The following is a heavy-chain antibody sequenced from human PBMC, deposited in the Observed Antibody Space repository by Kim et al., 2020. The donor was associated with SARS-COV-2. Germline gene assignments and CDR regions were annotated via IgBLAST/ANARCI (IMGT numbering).Heavy chain of an antibody. CDR1: GYTFTSYH. CDR2: INPSGGDA. V-gene: IGHV1-46*01. J-gene: IGHJ4*02. CDR3: AREKKEWRGYSGYDANFDY. Sequence: ASVKVSCNASGYTFTSYHMHWVRQAPGQGLEWVGKINPSGGDASYAQKFQGRITMTRDTSTSTVYMELRSLRSEDTAVYYCAREKKEWRGYSGYDANFDYWGQGTLVTVSS. D-gene: IGHD5-12*01.